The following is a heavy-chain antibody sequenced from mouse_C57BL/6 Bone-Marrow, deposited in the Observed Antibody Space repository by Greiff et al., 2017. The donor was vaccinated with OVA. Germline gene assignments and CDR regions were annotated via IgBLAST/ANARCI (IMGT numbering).Heavy chain of an antibody. D-gene: IGHD2-4*01. CDR2: IDPEDGET. V-gene: IGHV14-2*01. CDR3: ARSPTIKGGYFDV. Sequence: EVQLQQSGAELVKPGASVKLSCTASGFNIKDYYMHWVKQRTEQGLEWIGRIDPEDGETKYAPKFPGKATITADTSSNTAYLQLSSLTSEDTAVYYCARSPTIKGGYFDVWGTGTTVTVSS. J-gene: IGHJ1*03. CDR1: GFNIKDYY.